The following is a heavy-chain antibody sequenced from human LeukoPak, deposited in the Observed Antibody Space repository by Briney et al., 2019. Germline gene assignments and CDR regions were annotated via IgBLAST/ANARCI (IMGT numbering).Heavy chain of an antibody. CDR1: GGSISSYY. D-gene: IGHD3-22*01. CDR3: AQDSSGYYLNWFDP. V-gene: IGHV4-59*05. J-gene: IGHJ5*02. Sequence: SETLSLTCTVSGGSISSYYWSWIRQPAGKGLEWIGSIYHSGSTYYNPSLKSRVTISVDTSKNQFSLKLSSVTAADTAVYYCAQDSSGYYLNWFDPWGQGTLVTVSS. CDR2: IYHSGST.